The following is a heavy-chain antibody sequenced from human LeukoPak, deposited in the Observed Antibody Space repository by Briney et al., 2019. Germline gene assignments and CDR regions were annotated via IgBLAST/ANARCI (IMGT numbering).Heavy chain of an antibody. J-gene: IGHJ6*03. CDR1: GGTFSSYA. CDR3: AGCSGVAVWVGYYYYYMDV. CDR2: IIPSFGTA. Sequence: ASVKVSCKASGGTFSSYAISWVRQAPGQGREWMGGIIPSFGTANYAQQLQGRVTITTDESTSTAYMELSSLRSEDTAVYYCAGCSGVAVWVGYYYYYMDVWGKGTTVTVSS. D-gene: IGHD2-15*01. V-gene: IGHV1-69*05.